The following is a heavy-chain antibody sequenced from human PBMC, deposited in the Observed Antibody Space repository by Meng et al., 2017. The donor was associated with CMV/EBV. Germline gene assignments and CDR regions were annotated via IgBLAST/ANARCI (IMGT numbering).Heavy chain of an antibody. CDR3: ARGAPPTPRYGSGSYFNVPLYYYYGMDV. D-gene: IGHD3-10*01. J-gene: IGHJ6*02. V-gene: IGHV4-59*01. Sequence: SETLSLTCTVSGGSISTYYWNWIRQFPGRGLEWIGYVYYSGSTNYNPSLRSRVTISVDTSKNQFSLKLSSVTAADTAVYYCARGAPPTPRYGSGSYFNVPLYYYYGMDVWGQGTTVTVSS. CDR2: VYYSGST. CDR1: GGSISTYY.